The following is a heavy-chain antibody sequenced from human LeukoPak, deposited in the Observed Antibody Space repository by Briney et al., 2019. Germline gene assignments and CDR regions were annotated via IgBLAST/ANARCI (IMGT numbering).Heavy chain of an antibody. CDR3: ATDRGWRTSGYYLYYFEY. J-gene: IGHJ4*02. D-gene: IGHD3-3*01. V-gene: IGHV3-7*01. CDR2: IKHDGSEK. Sequence: GGSLRLSCAASGFIFTNYFMSWVRQAPGKGLEWVASIKHDGSEKYYVDSVRGRFTISRDNTMNSLYLQMSSPRAEDTAVYYCATDRGWRTSGYYLYYFEYWGQGTLVTYSS. CDR1: GFIFTNYF.